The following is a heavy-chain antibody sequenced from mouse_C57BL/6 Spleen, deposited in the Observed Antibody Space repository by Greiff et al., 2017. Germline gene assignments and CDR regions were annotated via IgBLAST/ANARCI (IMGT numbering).Heavy chain of an antibody. CDR2: IYPSDSET. CDR1: GYTFTSYW. J-gene: IGHJ3*01. Sequence: VQLQQPGAELVRPGSSVKLSCKASGYTFTSYWMDWVKQRPGQGLEWIGNIYPSDSETHYNQKFKDKATLTVDKSSSTAYMQLSSLTSEDSAVYYCAREGREWFADRGPGALVTVSA. CDR3: AREGREWFAD. D-gene: IGHD3-3*01. V-gene: IGHV1-61*01.